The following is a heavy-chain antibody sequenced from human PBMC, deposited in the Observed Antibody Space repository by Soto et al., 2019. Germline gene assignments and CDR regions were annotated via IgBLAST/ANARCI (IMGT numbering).Heavy chain of an antibody. Sequence: GGSLRLSCAASGFTFSSYWMSWVRQAPGKGLEWVANIKQDGSEKYYVDSVKGRFTISRDNAKNSLYLQMNSLRAEDTAVYYCARHSLWFGELLYLFDYWGQGTLVTVSS. D-gene: IGHD3-10*01. CDR3: ARHSLWFGELLYLFDY. CDR2: IKQDGSEK. CDR1: GFTFSSYW. J-gene: IGHJ4*02. V-gene: IGHV3-7*01.